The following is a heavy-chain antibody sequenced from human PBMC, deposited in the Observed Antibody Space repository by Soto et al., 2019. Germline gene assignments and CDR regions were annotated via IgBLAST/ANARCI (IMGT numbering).Heavy chain of an antibody. V-gene: IGHV4-59*01. J-gene: IGHJ3*02. Sequence: SETLSLTCTVSGGSISSYYWSWIRQPPGKGLEWIGYIYYSGSTNYNPSLKSRVTISVDTSKNQFSLKLSSVTTADTAVYYCARRSYYGDYYAFDIWGQGTMVTVSS. CDR1: GGSISSYY. CDR3: ARRSYYGDYYAFDI. D-gene: IGHD4-17*01. CDR2: IYYSGST.